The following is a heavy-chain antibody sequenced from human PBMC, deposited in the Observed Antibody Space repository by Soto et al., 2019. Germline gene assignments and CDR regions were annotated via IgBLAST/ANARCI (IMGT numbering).Heavy chain of an antibody. CDR1: GFTFSSYG. D-gene: IGHD3-10*01. Sequence: PGGSLRLSCAASGFTFSSYGMSWVRQAPGKGLEWVSGISGSGGSTYNADSVKGRFTISRDNSKNTVYLQMNSLRAEDTAVYYCAKYPGASGILNWFDPWGQGTRVTVAS. CDR3: AKYPGASGILNWFDP. V-gene: IGHV3-23*01. CDR2: ISGSGGST. J-gene: IGHJ5*02.